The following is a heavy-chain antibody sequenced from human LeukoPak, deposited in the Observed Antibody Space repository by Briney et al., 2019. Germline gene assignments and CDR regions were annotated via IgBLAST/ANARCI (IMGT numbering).Heavy chain of an antibody. Sequence: GASVKVSCKASGYTFTSYGISWVRQAPGQGLEWMGWISAYNGNTNYAQKFQGRVTMTRDPSISTAYMELSRLRSDDTAVYYCARDAWLVGTTNLYYFDYWGQGTLVTVSS. CDR2: ISAYNGNT. V-gene: IGHV1-18*01. D-gene: IGHD1-26*01. J-gene: IGHJ4*02. CDR3: ARDAWLVGTTNLYYFDY. CDR1: GYTFTSYG.